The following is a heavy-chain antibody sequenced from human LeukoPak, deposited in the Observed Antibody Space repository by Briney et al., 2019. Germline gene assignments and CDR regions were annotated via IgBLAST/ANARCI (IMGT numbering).Heavy chain of an antibody. CDR2: INRNGNT. Sequence: SETLSLTCAVYGGSFTGYYWSWIRQPPGKGLEWIGEINRNGNTNYNPSLKSRVTMSVDTSKNQFSLKLNSVTAADTAVYYCAREDPRTKVPEGMDVWGQGTTVTVSS. V-gene: IGHV4-34*01. J-gene: IGHJ6*02. D-gene: IGHD4/OR15-4a*01. CDR1: GGSFTGYY. CDR3: AREDPRTKVPEGMDV.